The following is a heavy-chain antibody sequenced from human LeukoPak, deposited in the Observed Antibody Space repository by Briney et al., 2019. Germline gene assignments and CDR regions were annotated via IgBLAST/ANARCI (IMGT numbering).Heavy chain of an antibody. CDR3: ARFARYGSGSYYKPMDV. CDR1: GYSFTSYW. D-gene: IGHD3-10*01. CDR2: IYPGDSDT. Sequence: GESLKISCKGSGYSFTSYWIGWVRQMPGKGLEWMGIIYPGDSDTRYSPSFQGQVTFSADKSISTAYLQWSSLKASDTAMYYCARFARYGSGSYYKPMDVWGKGTTVTVSS. V-gene: IGHV5-51*01. J-gene: IGHJ6*04.